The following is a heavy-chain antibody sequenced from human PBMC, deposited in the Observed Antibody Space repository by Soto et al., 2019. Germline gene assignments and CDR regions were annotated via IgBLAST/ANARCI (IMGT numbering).Heavy chain of an antibody. D-gene: IGHD3-10*01. Sequence: SETLSLTCTVSGGSISSSSYYWGWIRQPPGKGLEWIGSIYYSGSTYYNPSLKSRVTISVDTSKNQFSLKLSSVTAADTAVYYCVASMVRGVILAFDIWGQGTMVTVSS. J-gene: IGHJ3*02. CDR3: VASMVRGVILAFDI. CDR2: IYYSGST. V-gene: IGHV4-39*01. CDR1: GGSISSSSYY.